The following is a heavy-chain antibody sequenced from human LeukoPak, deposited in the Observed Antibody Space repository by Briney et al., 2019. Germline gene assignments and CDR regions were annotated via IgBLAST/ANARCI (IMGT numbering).Heavy chain of an antibody. CDR1: GGSISSYH. D-gene: IGHD6-6*01. Sequence: SETLSLTCTVSGGSISSYHWSWIRQPPGKGLEWIGYIYYSGSTNYNPSLKSRVTISVDTSKNQFSLKLSSVTAADTAVYYCARLSSSSYFDYWAQGTLVTVSS. CDR2: IYYSGST. J-gene: IGHJ4*02. V-gene: IGHV4-59*01. CDR3: ARLSSSSYFDY.